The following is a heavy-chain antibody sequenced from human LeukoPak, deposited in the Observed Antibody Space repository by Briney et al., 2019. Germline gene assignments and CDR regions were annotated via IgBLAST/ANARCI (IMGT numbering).Heavy chain of an antibody. CDR3: AKDSLVGGFDY. Sequence: GGSLRLSCAASGFTFSSYGMHWVRQAPGKGLEWVAVISYDGSNKYYADSVKGRFTISRDNSKNTLYLQMNSLRAEDTAMYYCAKDSLVGGFDYWGQGTLVTVSS. CDR1: GFTFSSYG. CDR2: ISYDGSNK. V-gene: IGHV3-30*18. J-gene: IGHJ4*02. D-gene: IGHD3-10*01.